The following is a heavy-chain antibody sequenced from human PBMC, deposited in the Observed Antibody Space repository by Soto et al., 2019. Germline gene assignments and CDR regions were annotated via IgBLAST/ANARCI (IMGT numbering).Heavy chain of an antibody. Sequence: PGGSLRLSCVASGFTFSSYGRHWVRQAPGKGLEWVAVILYDGSKKYYADPMKGRFTISRDNSKNTLFLQRNSLRAEDTARYYFAKDRDIAYHLEGGFYYSGMDVWGQGTTVTVSS. CDR1: GFTFSSYG. D-gene: IGHD5-12*01. CDR3: AKDRDIAYHLEGGFYYSGMDV. V-gene: IGHV3-30*18. CDR2: ILYDGSKK. J-gene: IGHJ6*02.